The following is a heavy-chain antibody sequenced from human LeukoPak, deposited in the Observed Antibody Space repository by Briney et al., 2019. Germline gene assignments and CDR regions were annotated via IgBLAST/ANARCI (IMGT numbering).Heavy chain of an antibody. Sequence: SQTLSLTCAVSGGSISRGGYSWSWIRQPPGKGLEWIGYIYHSGSTYYNPSLKSRVTISVDRSKIQFSLKLSAVTAADTAVYYCARGKAPHYYYGMDVWGQGTTVTVSS. CDR2: IYHSGST. J-gene: IGHJ6*02. V-gene: IGHV4-30-2*01. CDR1: GGSISRGGYS. CDR3: ARGKAPHYYYGMDV.